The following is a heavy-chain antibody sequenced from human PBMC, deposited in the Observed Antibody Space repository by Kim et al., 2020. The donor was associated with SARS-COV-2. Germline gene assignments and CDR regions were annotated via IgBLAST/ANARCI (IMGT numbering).Heavy chain of an antibody. J-gene: IGHJ6*02. V-gene: IGHV3-48*03. D-gene: IGHD6-19*01. Sequence: FTISRDNAKNSLYLQMNSLRAEDTAVYYCARDALMGQWMPLWYYYGMDVWGQGTTVTVSS. CDR3: ARDALMGQWMPLWYYYGMDV.